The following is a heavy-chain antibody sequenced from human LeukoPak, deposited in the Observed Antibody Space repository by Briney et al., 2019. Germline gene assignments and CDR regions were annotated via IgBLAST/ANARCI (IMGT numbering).Heavy chain of an antibody. D-gene: IGHD1-26*01. J-gene: IGHJ4*02. CDR2: ITASGTAM. Sequence: GFLRLSWSASGFPFRNYSMNLGRQAPGKGVEWVSHITASGTAMFYADSVKGRFTISRDNAKNSLYLQMNSLRDEDTAVYYCASSGSYRFDYWGQGTLVTVSS. CDR3: ASSGSYRFDY. CDR1: GFPFRNYS. V-gene: IGHV3-48*02.